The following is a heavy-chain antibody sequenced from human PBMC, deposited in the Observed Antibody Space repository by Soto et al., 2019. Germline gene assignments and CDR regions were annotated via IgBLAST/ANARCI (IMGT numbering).Heavy chain of an antibody. CDR3: PKRRVEMATADAFNI. V-gene: IGHV3-23*01. J-gene: IGHJ3*02. CDR2: ISGSGGST. CDR1: GFTFSSCA. Sequence: GGSLRLSCAASGFTFSSCAMSWVRQAPGKGLEWVSAISGSGGSTYYADSVKGRFTISRDNSKNTLYLQMNSLRAENTAVYYCPKRRVEMATADAFNIWDQGTMVTASS. D-gene: IGHD5-18*01.